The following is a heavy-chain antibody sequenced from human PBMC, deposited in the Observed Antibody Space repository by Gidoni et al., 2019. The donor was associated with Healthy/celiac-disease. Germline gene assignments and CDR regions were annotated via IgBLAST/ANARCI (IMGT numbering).Heavy chain of an antibody. CDR1: GFTFSRYR. D-gene: IGHD3-3*01. CDR2: ISSSSSYI. V-gene: IGHV3-21*01. Sequence: EMQLVESGAGLVTPGGSLRLSCAASGFTFSRYRMNWVRQAPGKGLEWVASISSSSSYIYYADSVKGRFTISRDNAKNSLYLQMNSLRAEDTAVYYCARAESGYYDDYYYGMDVWGQGTTVTVSS. J-gene: IGHJ6*02. CDR3: ARAESGYYDDYYYGMDV.